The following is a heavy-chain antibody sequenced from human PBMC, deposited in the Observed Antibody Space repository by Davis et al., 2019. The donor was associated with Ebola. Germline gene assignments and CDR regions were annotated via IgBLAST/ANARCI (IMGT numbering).Heavy chain of an antibody. CDR1: GFTVSNNY. V-gene: IGHV3-53*01. CDR3: VRDLNL. Sequence: GESLKISCAASGFTVSNNYMSWVRQAPGKGLEWVSLSYTDHNTYYGDSVKGRFTVSRDDSKNTLHLQMKSLRVEDTAVYYCVRDLNLWGQGTLVTVSS. D-gene: IGHD1-7*01. J-gene: IGHJ4*02. CDR2: SYTDHNT.